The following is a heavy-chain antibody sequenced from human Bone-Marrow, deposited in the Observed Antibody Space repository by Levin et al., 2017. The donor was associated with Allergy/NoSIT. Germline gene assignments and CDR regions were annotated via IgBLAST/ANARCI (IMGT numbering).Heavy chain of an antibody. V-gene: IGHV4-59*08. CDR2: IYYSGST. J-gene: IGHJ6*02. CDR3: ARHLYGSGTYLYGMDV. Sequence: SETLSLTCTVSGDSISPYYWSWIRQPPGKGLQWMGFIYYSGSTKYNPSLKDRVTISVDTSKNQFSVTLSSVTAADTAVYYCARHLYGSGTYLYGMDVWGQGSNVTVSS. D-gene: IGHD3-10*01. CDR1: GDSISPYY.